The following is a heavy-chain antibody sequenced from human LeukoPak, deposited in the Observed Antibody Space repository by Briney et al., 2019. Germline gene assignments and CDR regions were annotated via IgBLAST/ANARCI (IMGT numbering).Heavy chain of an antibody. CDR1: GGSISNYY. J-gene: IGHJ6*02. V-gene: IGHV4-59*12. CDR3: ARETGTSNIDV. CDR2: ISYSGST. D-gene: IGHD1-7*01. Sequence: SETLSLTCTVSGGSISNYYWSWIRQPPGKGLEWIGYISYSGSTKYNPSLQSRVTMSVDTSKNQFSLKLTSVTAADTAVYYCARETGTSNIDVWGQGTTVTVSS.